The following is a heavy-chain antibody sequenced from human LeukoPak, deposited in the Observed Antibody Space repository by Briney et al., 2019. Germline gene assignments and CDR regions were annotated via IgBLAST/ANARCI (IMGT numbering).Heavy chain of an antibody. V-gene: IGHV3-23*01. CDR2: ITSGSGSNV. CDR3: ARHGSWSFDY. Sequence: PGGSLRLSCAASGFTFSSHTMSWVRQAPGKGPEWVSAITSGSGSNVYYTDSLKGRFTISRDNSRNTLYLQMNSRRAEDTAVYYCARHGSWSFDYWGQGTLVTVSA. J-gene: IGHJ4*02. CDR1: GFTFSSHT. D-gene: IGHD6-13*01.